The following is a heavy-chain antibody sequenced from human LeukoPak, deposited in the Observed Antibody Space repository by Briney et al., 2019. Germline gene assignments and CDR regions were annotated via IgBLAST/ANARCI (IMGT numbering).Heavy chain of an antibody. V-gene: IGHV3-7*03. Sequence: GGSLRLSCTASGLTLSNYWMIWVRQAPGKGLQWVAKIKQDGSEKYYVDSVKGRFTISRDNAENSLYLQMNSLRVEDTAVYYRAARSSGNPYFWGQGTLVTVSS. CDR3: AARSSGNPYF. CDR1: GLTLSNYW. D-gene: IGHD1-26*01. J-gene: IGHJ4*02. CDR2: IKQDGSEK.